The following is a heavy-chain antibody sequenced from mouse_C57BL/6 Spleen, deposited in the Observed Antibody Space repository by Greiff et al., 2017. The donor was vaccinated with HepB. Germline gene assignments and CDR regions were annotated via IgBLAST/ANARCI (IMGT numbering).Heavy chain of an antibody. CDR2: ISGGGGNT. J-gene: IGHJ4*01. CDR1: GFTFSSYT. CDR3: ARPGDYDGYYAMDY. Sequence: EVKLVESGGGLVKPGGSLKLSCAASGFTFSSYTMSWVRQTPEKRLEWVATISGGGGNTYYPDSVKGRFTISRDNAKNTLYLQMSSLRSEDTALYYCARPGDYDGYYAMDYWGQGTSVTVSS. D-gene: IGHD2-4*01. V-gene: IGHV5-9*01.